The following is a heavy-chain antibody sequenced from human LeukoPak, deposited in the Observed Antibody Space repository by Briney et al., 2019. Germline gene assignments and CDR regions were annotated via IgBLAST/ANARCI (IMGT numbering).Heavy chain of an antibody. V-gene: IGHV3-23*01. CDR1: GFTFSSYA. J-gene: IGHJ5*02. Sequence: PGGSLRLSCAASGFTFSSYAMSWVRQAPGKGLEWVLAISGSGSSTYYTDSVKGRFTISRDKSKNTLYLQMSSLRAEATAVYYCTQRFHYGSGSYFPFDPWGQGTLVTVSS. CDR3: TQRFHYGSGSYFPFDP. CDR2: ISGSGSST. D-gene: IGHD3-10*01.